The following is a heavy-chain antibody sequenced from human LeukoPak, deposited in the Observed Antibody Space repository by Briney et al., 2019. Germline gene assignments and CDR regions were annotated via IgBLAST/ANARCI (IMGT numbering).Heavy chain of an antibody. D-gene: IGHD2-21*02. CDR1: GGSISSGDYF. CDR3: ARAGGISADILDY. CDR2: IHYTGRT. V-gene: IGHV4-30-4*01. J-gene: IGHJ4*02. Sequence: SQTLSLTCNVTGGSISSGDYFWNWIRQPPGKGLEWLGYIHYTGRTYYNPSLQSRVTMSVDTSKSQFSLRLSSVTAADTAIYYCARAGGISADILDYWGQGTLVTVSS.